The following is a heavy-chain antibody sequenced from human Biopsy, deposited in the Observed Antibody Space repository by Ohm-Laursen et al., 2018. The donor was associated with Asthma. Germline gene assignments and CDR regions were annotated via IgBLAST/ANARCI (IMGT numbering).Heavy chain of an antibody. J-gene: IGHJ4*02. CDR2: IWYDGSNK. CDR1: GFTFSSYA. CDR3: ARKARHGDYDFDY. V-gene: IGHV3-33*08. D-gene: IGHD4-17*01. Sequence: SLRLSCAASGFTFSSYAMHWVRQAPGKGLEWVAVIWYDGSNKYYADSVKGRFTISRDNSKNTLYLQVNSLRAEDTAVYYCARKARHGDYDFDYWGQGTLVTVSS.